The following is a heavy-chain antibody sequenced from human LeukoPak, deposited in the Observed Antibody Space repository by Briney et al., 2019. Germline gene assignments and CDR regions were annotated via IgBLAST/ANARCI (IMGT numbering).Heavy chain of an antibody. CDR1: GFTFSRFW. Sequence: GGSLRLSCAASGFTFSRFWMSWVRQAPGKGLEWVANIKQDGSEIYYLDSVKGRFTISRDNAKNSLYLQMNSLRAEDTSVYYCARDRSTVTNYGGPRELDYWGQGTLVTVSS. CDR3: ARDRSTVTNYGGPRELDY. CDR2: IKQDGSEI. V-gene: IGHV3-7*01. J-gene: IGHJ4*02. D-gene: IGHD4-17*01.